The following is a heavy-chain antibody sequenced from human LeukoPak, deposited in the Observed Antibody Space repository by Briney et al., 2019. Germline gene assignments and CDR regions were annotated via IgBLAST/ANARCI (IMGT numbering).Heavy chain of an antibody. CDR2: INKDARQT. Sequence: GGSLKLSCVVSGFTFRTSWMAWVRQAPGKGLEWLANINKDARQTYYVDSVKGRFTISRDNAANSLYLQMNSLRAEDTAVYYCATSLDAPGNYWGQGSLVTVSS. V-gene: IGHV3-7*01. CDR1: GFTFRTSW. CDR3: ATSLDAPGNY. D-gene: IGHD3-9*01. J-gene: IGHJ4*02.